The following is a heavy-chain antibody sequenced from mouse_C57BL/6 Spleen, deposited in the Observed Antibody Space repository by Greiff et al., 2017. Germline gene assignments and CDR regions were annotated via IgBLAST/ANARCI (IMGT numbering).Heavy chain of an antibody. J-gene: IGHJ2*01. V-gene: IGHV1-50*01. CDR2: SDPSDSST. Sequence: VQLQQPGAELVTPGASVKLSCKASGYTFTSYWMQWVKQRPGQGLEWIGESDPSDSSTNYNQKFKGKATLTVYTSSSTASMQLSSLTSEDAAVYYCARLNWDDYWGQGTTRTVSS. CDR3: ARLNWDDY. D-gene: IGHD4-1*01. CDR1: GYTFTSYW.